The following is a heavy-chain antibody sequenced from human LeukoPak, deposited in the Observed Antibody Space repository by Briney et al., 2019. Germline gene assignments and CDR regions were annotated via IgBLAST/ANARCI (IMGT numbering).Heavy chain of an antibody. D-gene: IGHD5-18*01. CDR3: AKDADTALAY. V-gene: IGHV3-30*18. CDR2: ISYDGSNK. CDR1: GFTFSSYG. Sequence: PGRSLRLSCAASGFTFSSYGMHWVRQAPGKGLEWVAVISYDGSNKYYADSVKGRFTISRDNSKNTLYLQMNSLRAEDTAEYYCAKDADTALAYGGQGTLVTVSS. J-gene: IGHJ4*02.